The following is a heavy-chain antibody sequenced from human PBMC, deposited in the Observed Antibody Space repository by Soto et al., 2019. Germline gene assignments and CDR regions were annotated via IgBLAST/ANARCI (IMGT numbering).Heavy chain of an antibody. V-gene: IGHV1-24*01. CDR1: GYTLTELS. CDR3: ATGLGDYCSGGSCYHDAFDI. D-gene: IGHD2-15*01. J-gene: IGHJ3*02. CDR2: FDPEDGET. Sequence: GASVKVSCKVSGYTLTELSMQWVRQAPGKGLEWMGGFDPEDGETIYAQKFQGRVTMTEDTSTDTAYMELSSLRSEDTAVYYCATGLGDYCSGGSCYHDAFDIWGQGTMVTVSS.